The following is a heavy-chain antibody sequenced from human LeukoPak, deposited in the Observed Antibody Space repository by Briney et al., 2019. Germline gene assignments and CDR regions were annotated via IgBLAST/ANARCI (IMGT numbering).Heavy chain of an antibody. J-gene: IGHJ4*02. CDR1: GYTFINYA. CDR2: INAYNGDT. CDR3: ARGSSSDWPLEY. D-gene: IGHD6-19*01. V-gene: IGHV1-3*01. Sequence: GASVKVSCKASGYTFINYATHWVRQAPGQRLEWMGWINAYNGDTEYSQKLQGRVTITKDTSASTAYMDLSTLRSEDTAVYYCARGSSSDWPLEYWGRGILVTVSS.